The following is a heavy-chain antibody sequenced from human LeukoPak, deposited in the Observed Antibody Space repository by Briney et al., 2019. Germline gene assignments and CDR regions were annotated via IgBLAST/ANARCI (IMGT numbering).Heavy chain of an antibody. CDR2: ISTDEVTT. D-gene: IGHD2-21*02. J-gene: IGHJ4*02. CDR1: RFTFNSYA. Sequence: GGSLRLSCAASRFTFNSYAMSWVRQAPGKGLEWVSPISTDEVTTYYADSVKGRFTISRDNSKNTLYLQMRSLRTEDTALYYCAKARRPYCGGDCYPLDYWGPGTLVTVSS. CDR3: AKARRPYCGGDCYPLDY. V-gene: IGHV3-23*01.